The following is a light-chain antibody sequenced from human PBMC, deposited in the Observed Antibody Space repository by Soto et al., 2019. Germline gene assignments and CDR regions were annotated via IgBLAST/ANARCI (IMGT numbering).Light chain of an antibody. CDR2: AAS. V-gene: IGKV1-39*01. CDR3: QQSYCTPIT. Sequence: DIQITPSPSSLSASVGDRVPITCRASQSISSYLNWYQQKPGKAPKLLIYAASSLQSGVPSRFSGSGSGTDFTLTISSLQPEDFATYYCQQSYCTPITFGQGTRLEI. J-gene: IGKJ5*01. CDR1: QSISSY.